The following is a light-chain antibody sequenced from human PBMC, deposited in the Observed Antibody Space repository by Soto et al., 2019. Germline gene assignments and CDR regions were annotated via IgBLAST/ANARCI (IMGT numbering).Light chain of an antibody. V-gene: IGKV3-11*01. J-gene: IGKJ5*01. CDR3: QQRNNWPPRIT. CDR2: DAS. CDR1: QSVSSY. Sequence: EIVLTQSPATLSLSPGERATLSCRASQSVSSYLAWYQQKPGQAPRLLIYDASNRATGIPARFSGSGSGTDFTLPISSPEPEDFSVYYWQQRNNWPPRITFGQGTRLEIK.